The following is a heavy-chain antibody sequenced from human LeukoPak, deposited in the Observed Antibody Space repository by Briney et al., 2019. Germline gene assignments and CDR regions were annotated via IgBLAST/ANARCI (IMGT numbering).Heavy chain of an antibody. V-gene: IGHV4-59*01. J-gene: IGHJ4*02. CDR2: IYYSGST. Sequence: SETLSLTCTVSGGSISSYYWSWIRQPPGKGLEWIGYIYYSGSTNYNPSLKSRVTISVDTSKNQFSLKLSSVTAADTAVYYCARANPDYDSSGYTFDYWGQGTLVTVSS. D-gene: IGHD3-22*01. CDR3: ARANPDYDSSGYTFDY. CDR1: GGSISSYY.